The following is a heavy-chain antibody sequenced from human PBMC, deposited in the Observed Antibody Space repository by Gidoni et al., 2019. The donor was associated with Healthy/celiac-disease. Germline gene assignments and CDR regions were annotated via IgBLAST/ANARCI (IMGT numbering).Heavy chain of an antibody. V-gene: IGHV3-48*01. J-gene: IGHJ6*02. CDR1: GCTFSSYS. D-gene: IGHD2-15*01. CDR2: IRSSSSTI. Sequence: EVQLVESGGGLVQPGGSLRLSCAASGCTFSSYSMNWVRQAPGQGLEWVSYIRSSSSTIYYGHSVKGRFTISRDNAKNSLYLQMNSLRAEDTAVYYCARTVVVSLDMDVWGQGTTVTVSS. CDR3: ARTVVVSLDMDV.